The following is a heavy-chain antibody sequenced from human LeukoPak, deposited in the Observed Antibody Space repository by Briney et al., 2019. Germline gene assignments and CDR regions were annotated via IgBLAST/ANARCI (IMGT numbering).Heavy chain of an antibody. Sequence: SETLSLTCAVYGGSFSGYYWSWIRQPPGKGLEWIGEINHSGSTNYNPSLKSRVSISVDTSENQFSLKVSSLTAADTAVYYCARGPYYDFWSGLTDHYYYMDVWGKGTTVTVSS. CDR2: INHSGST. CDR3: ARGPYYDFWSGLTDHYYYMDV. CDR1: GGSFSGYY. V-gene: IGHV4-34*01. J-gene: IGHJ6*03. D-gene: IGHD3-3*01.